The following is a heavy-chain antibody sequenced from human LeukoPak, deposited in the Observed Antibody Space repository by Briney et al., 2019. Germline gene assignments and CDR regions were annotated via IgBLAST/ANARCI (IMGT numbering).Heavy chain of an antibody. CDR1: GYTFDSYG. J-gene: IGHJ5*02. V-gene: IGHV1-18*01. CDR3: ARSIAAAGTSWFDP. D-gene: IGHD6-13*01. CDR2: ISAYNGDT. Sequence: ASVKVSCKASGYTFDSYGISWVRQAPGQGLEWMGWISAYNGDTNHAQNFQGRVTMTTDTSTSTAYMDLRSLRSEDTAVYYCARSIAAAGTSWFDPWGQGTLVTVSS.